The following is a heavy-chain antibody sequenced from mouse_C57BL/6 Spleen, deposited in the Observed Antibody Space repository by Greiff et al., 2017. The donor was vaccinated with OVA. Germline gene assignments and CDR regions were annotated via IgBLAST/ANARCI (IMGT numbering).Heavy chain of an antibody. CDR1: GFTFSDYY. CDR3: ARGYYYGSSLYWYFDV. CDR2: ISNGGGST. D-gene: IGHD1-1*01. J-gene: IGHJ1*03. Sequence: EVKLMESGGGLVQPGGSLKLSCAASGFTFSDYYMYWVRQTPEKRLEWVAYISNGGGSTYYPDTVKGRFTISRDNAKNTLYLQMSRLKSEDTAMYYCARGYYYGSSLYWYFDVWGTGTTGTVSS. V-gene: IGHV5-12*01.